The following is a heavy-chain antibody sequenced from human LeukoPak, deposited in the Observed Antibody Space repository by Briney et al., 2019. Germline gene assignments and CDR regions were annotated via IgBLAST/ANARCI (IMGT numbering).Heavy chain of an antibody. CDR1: GFTFSNAW. CDR2: IKSKTDGGTT. J-gene: IGHJ4*02. D-gene: IGHD3-22*01. Sequence: PGGSLRLSCAASGFTFSNAWMRRVRQAPGKGLEWVGRIKSKTDGGTTDYAAPVKGRFTISRDDSKNTLYLQMNSLKTEDTAVYYCTTSSLAYDSSGFDYWGQGTLVTVSS. CDR3: TTSSLAYDSSGFDY. V-gene: IGHV3-15*01.